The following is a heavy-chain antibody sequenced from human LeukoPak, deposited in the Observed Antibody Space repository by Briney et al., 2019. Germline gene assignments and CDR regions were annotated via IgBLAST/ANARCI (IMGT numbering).Heavy chain of an antibody. CDR1: GGSFSGYY. CDR2: INHSGST. Sequence: PSETLSLTCAVYGGSFSGYYWSWIRQPPGKGLEWIGEINHSGSTNYNPSLKSRVTISVDTSKNQFPLKLSSVTAADTAVYYCARGSFHCSSTSCYESYYYYYGMDVWGQGTTVTVSS. D-gene: IGHD2-2*01. V-gene: IGHV4-34*01. J-gene: IGHJ6*02. CDR3: ARGSFHCSSTSCYESYYYYYGMDV.